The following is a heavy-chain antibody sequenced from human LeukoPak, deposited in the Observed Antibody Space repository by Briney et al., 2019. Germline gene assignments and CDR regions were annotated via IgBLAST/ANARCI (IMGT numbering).Heavy chain of an antibody. CDR3: ARNPGYSSSWYRENWFDP. J-gene: IGHJ5*02. D-gene: IGHD6-13*01. V-gene: IGHV4-38-2*02. CDR2: IYHSGST. Sequence: SETLSLTCTVSGYSISSGYYWGWIRQPPGKGLEWIGSIYHSGSTYYNPSLKSRVTISVDTSKNQFSLKLSSVTAADTAVYYCARNPGYSSSWYRENWFDPWGQGTLVTVSS. CDR1: GYSISSGYY.